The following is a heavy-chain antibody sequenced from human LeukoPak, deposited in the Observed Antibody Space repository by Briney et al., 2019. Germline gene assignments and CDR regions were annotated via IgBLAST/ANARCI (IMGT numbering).Heavy chain of an antibody. D-gene: IGHD3-22*01. V-gene: IGHV3-66*01. CDR1: GFTVSSNY. CDR3: AREMSYDNSGYFVY. J-gene: IGHJ4*02. Sequence: GGSLRLSCAASGFTVSSNYMNWVRQAPRKGLEWVSLIYSGGHTDYADSVKGRFTISRDNSENTLYLQMNSLRTEDTAVYYCAREMSYDNSGYFVYSGQGTLVTVSS. CDR2: IYSGGHT.